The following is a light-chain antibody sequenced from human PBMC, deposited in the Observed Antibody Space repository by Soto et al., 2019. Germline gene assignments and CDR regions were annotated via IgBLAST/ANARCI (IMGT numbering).Light chain of an antibody. Sequence: EMVMTQAPATLSVSPGERATLSCRASQSVGSDLAWYQQKPGQAPRPLIYRASSRATGTPDRFSGSGSGTDSTLTLSRLEPEDFAVYYCQAWTFGQGTKVDI. CDR1: QSVGSD. CDR3: QAWT. V-gene: IGKV3-20*01. J-gene: IGKJ1*01. CDR2: RAS.